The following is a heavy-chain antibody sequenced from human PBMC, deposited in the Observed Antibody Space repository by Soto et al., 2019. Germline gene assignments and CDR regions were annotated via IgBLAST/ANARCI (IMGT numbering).Heavy chain of an antibody. J-gene: IGHJ4*02. CDR2: IYYSGRT. V-gene: IGHV4-59*01. CDR3: ARVGGDDFGDSGGFDY. CDR1: GGSIRDYF. D-gene: IGHD4-17*01. Sequence: QVQLQESGPGLVKPSETLSLTCTVSGGSIRDYFWTWIRQPPGKGLEWIGYIYYSGRTNYNPSLKSSVSISVDTSKNHFSLQLRSVTAADTAVYYCARVGGDDFGDSGGFDYWGQGTLVTVSS.